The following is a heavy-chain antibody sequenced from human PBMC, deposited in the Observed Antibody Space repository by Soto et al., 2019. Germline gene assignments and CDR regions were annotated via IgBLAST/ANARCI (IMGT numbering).Heavy chain of an antibody. CDR3: ARAHYYDSSGSFDY. Sequence: ASVKVSCKASGYTFTGYYMHWVRQAPGQGLEWMGWINPNSGGTNYAQKFQDRVTMTRDTSISTAYMELSRLRSDDTAVYYCARAHYYDSSGSFDYWGQGTLVTVSS. CDR1: GYTFTGYY. D-gene: IGHD3-22*01. CDR2: INPNSGGT. J-gene: IGHJ4*02. V-gene: IGHV1-2*02.